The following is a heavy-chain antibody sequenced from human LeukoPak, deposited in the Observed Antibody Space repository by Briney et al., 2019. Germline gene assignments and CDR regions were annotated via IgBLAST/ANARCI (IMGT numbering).Heavy chain of an antibody. Sequence: GGSLRLSCAASGFSFNNNAMSWVRQAPGKGLEWVSAINGGGDATEYADSVKGRFTISRDNSKETLYLQMNSLRPEDTAVYYCARCTASCYANAFDVWGQGTLLTVSS. D-gene: IGHD2-2*01. J-gene: IGHJ3*01. CDR3: ARCTASCYANAFDV. CDR1: GFSFNNNA. V-gene: IGHV3-23*01. CDR2: INGGGDAT.